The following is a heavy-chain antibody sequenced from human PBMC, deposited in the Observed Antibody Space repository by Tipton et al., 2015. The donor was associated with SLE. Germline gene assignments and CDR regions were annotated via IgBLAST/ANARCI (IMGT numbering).Heavy chain of an antibody. CDR1: GGSISSSSYY. CDR3: ARDPQGDARAPAAW. V-gene: IGHV4-39*07. D-gene: IGHD3-16*01. CDR2: LYYSGST. Sequence: TLSLTCSVSGGSISSSSYYWGWIRQPPGKGLEWIGSLYYSGSTKYNPSLKSRVTISVGTSKNQFSLKLTSVAAADTAVYYCARDPQGDARAPAAWWGQGALVIVSS. J-gene: IGHJ4*02.